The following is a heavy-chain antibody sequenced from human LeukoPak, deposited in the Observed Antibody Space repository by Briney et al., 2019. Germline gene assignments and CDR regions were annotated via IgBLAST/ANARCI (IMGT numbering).Heavy chain of an antibody. V-gene: IGHV4-34*01. Sequence: SETLSLTCAVYGGSFSGYYWSWIRQPPGKGLEWIGEINHSGSTNYNPSLKSRVTISVDTSKNQFSLKLSSVTAADTAVYYCARSERHQYYDFWSGYYYYYGMDVWGQGTTVTVSS. D-gene: IGHD3-3*01. CDR1: GGSFSGYY. J-gene: IGHJ6*02. CDR2: INHSGST. CDR3: ARSERHQYYDFWSGYYYYYGMDV.